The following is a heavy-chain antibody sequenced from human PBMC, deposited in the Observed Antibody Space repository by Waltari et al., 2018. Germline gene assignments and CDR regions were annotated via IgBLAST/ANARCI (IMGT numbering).Heavy chain of an antibody. D-gene: IGHD2-21*01. Sequence: EVQLVESGGGLIQPGGSLRLSCAASGFTVSSNYMSWVRKAPGKGLEWVSVIYSGGSTYYADSVKGRFTISRDNSKNTLYLQMNSLRAEDTAVYYCARVYWGRDRMYYGMDVWGQGTTVTVSS. CDR1: GFTVSSNY. V-gene: IGHV3-53*01. CDR2: IYSGGST. CDR3: ARVYWGRDRMYYGMDV. J-gene: IGHJ6*02.